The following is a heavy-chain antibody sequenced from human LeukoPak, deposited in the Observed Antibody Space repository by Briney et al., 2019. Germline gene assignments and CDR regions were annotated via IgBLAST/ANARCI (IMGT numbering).Heavy chain of an antibody. D-gene: IGHD1-26*01. V-gene: IGHV1-69*05. Sequence: SVKVSCKAPGGTFSSYAISGVRQAPGQGLEWMGGIIPIFGTANYAQKFQGRVTITTDESTSTAYMELSSLRSEDTAVYYCATSVGSTNAFDIWGQGTMVTVSS. J-gene: IGHJ3*02. CDR3: ATSVGSTNAFDI. CDR1: GGTFSSYA. CDR2: IIPIFGTA.